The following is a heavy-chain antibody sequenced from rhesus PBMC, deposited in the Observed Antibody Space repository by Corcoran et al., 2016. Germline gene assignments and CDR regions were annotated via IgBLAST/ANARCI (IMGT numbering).Heavy chain of an antibody. Sequence: QVQLQESGPGVVKPSETMSLTCAVSGGSISDSYRWSCIRPPPGRGQEWIARIKGRRTTPNDNHSRQSRGNMSKYTSKNQVALKVGCVATAEAPVYYCGGSTGGIIMTRWGQVVLVTVSS. CDR1: GGSISDSYR. J-gene: IGHJ4*01. CDR2: IKGRRTTP. D-gene: IGHD3-34*01. CDR3: GGSTGGIIMTR. V-gene: IGHV4S10*01.